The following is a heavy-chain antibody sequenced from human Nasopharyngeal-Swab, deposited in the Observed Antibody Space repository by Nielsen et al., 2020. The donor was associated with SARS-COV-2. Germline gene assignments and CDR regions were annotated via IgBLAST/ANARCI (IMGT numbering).Heavy chain of an antibody. CDR1: GFTFSSYG. D-gene: IGHD3-9*01. CDR3: AKVCAGYIGLDY. Sequence: GESLKISCAASGFTFSSYGMHWVRQAPGKGLEWVSGISYDGSNKYYADSVKGRFTISRDNSKNTLYLQMNSLRAEDTAVYYCAKVCAGYIGLDYWGQGTLVTVSS. J-gene: IGHJ4*02. CDR2: ISYDGSNK. V-gene: IGHV3-30*18.